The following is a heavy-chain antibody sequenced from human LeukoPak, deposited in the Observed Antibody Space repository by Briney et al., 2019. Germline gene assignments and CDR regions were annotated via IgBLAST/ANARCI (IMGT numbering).Heavy chain of an antibody. CDR2: IYYSGST. V-gene: IGHV4-59*01. Sequence: PSETLSLTCTVSGGSISSYYWSWIRQPPGKGLEWIGNIYYSGSTNYNPSLKSRVTISVDTSKNQFSLKLSSVTAADTAVYYCARVPYGSGSHFDYWGQGTLVTVSS. J-gene: IGHJ4*02. CDR1: GGSISSYY. D-gene: IGHD3-10*01. CDR3: ARVPYGSGSHFDY.